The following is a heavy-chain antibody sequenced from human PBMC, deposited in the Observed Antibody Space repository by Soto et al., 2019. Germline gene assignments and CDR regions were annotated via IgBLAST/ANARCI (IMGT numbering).Heavy chain of an antibody. Sequence: QVQLQQWGAGLLKPSETLSLTCAVYGGSFSGYYWCWIRHPPGKGRGWIGETNHSGRTNSNPSPKSRVTVSVDTSKNQFSLKLSSVTAADTAVYYCATEMIVVVVAATARRLAWFDPWGQGTLVTVSS. CDR1: GGSFSGYY. D-gene: IGHD2-15*01. V-gene: IGHV4-34*01. J-gene: IGHJ5*02. CDR2: TNHSGRT. CDR3: ATEMIVVVVAATARRLAWFDP.